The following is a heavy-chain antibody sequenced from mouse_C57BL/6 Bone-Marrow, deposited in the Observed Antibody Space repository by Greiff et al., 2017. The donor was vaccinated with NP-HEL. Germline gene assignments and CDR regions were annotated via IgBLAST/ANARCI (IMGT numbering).Heavy chain of an antibody. CDR3: ARERAYYSNYVHFDV. V-gene: IGHV1-54*01. CDR2: INPGSGGT. D-gene: IGHD2-5*01. J-gene: IGHJ1*03. Sequence: QVQLKESGAELVRPGTSVKVSCKASGYAFTNYLIEWVKQRPGQGLEWIGVINPGSGGTNYNEKFKGKATLTADKSSSTAYMQLSSLTSEDSAVYFCARERAYYSNYVHFDVWGTGTTVTVSS. CDR1: GYAFTNYL.